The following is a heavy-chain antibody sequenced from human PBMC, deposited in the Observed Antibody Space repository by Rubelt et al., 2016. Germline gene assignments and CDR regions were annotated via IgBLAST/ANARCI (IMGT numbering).Heavy chain of an antibody. CDR1: GYTFTSYA. Sequence: QLVQSGSELKKPGASVKVSCKASGYTFTSYAMNWVRQAPGQGLEWMGWIVVGSGNTNYAQKFQERVTITRDMSTSTAYMELSSLRSEDTAVYYCAADRCSSTSCPWYYGMDVWGQGTTVTVSS. CDR3: AADRCSSTSCPWYYGMDV. D-gene: IGHD2-2*01. V-gene: IGHV1-58*02. CDR2: IVVGSGNT. J-gene: IGHJ6*02.